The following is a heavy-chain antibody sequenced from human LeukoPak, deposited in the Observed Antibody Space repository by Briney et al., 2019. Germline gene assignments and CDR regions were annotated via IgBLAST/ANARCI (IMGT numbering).Heavy chain of an antibody. J-gene: IGHJ4*02. D-gene: IGHD2-2*01. CDR2: IYHSGST. CDR3: ARRGYCSSTSCFARVYYFDY. Sequence: SETLSLTCAVSGGSISSSNWWSWVRQPPGKGLEWIGEIYHSGSTNYNPSLKSRVTTSVDKSKNQFSLKLSSVTAADTAVYYCARRGYCSSTSCFARVYYFDYWGQGTLVTVSS. CDR1: GGSISSSNW. V-gene: IGHV4-4*02.